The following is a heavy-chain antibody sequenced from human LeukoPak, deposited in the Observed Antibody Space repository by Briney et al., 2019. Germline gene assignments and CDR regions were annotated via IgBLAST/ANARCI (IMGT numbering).Heavy chain of an antibody. V-gene: IGHV3-23*01. CDR2: ISGGGGST. CDR3: AKDLFYYGSGSYYRGFDY. J-gene: IGHJ4*02. D-gene: IGHD3-10*01. Sequence: GGSLRLSCAASGFTLSSYAMSWVRQAPGKGLEWVSAISGGGGSTYYADSVKGRFTISRDNSKNTLYLQMNSLRAEDTAAYYCAKDLFYYGSGSYYRGFDYWGQGTLVTVSS. CDR1: GFTLSSYA.